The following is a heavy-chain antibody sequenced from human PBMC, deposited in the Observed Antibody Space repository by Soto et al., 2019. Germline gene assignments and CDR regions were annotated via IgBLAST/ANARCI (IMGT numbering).Heavy chain of an antibody. Sequence: PSETLSLTCTVSGGSISSYYWSWIRQPPGKGLEWIVYIYYSGSTNYNPSLKSRVTISVDTSKNQYSLKLSSVTAADTAVYYCAREGFESWAPKEGYAGYYYYGMDVWGQGTTVTV. CDR3: AREGFESWAPKEGYAGYYYYGMDV. D-gene: IGHD3-16*01. V-gene: IGHV4-59*01. CDR2: IYYSGST. CDR1: GGSISSYY. J-gene: IGHJ6*02.